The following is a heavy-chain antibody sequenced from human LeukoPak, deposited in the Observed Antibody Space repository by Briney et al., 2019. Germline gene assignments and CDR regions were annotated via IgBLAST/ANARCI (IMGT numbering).Heavy chain of an antibody. J-gene: IGHJ6*03. D-gene: IGHD5-12*01. Sequence: GGSLRLSCAASGFTFSNYAMHWVRRAPGKGLEWVAVISYDGSNKYYADSVKGRFTISRDNSKNMLYLQMNSLRAEDTAVYYCARSGGFGFYYYYYMDVWGKGTTVTVSS. CDR2: ISYDGSNK. V-gene: IGHV3-30*04. CDR1: GFTFSNYA. CDR3: ARSGGFGFYYYYYMDV.